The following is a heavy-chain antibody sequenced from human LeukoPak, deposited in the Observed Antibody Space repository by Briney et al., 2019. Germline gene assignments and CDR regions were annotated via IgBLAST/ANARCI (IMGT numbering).Heavy chain of an antibody. V-gene: IGHV3-30-3*02. J-gene: IGHJ4*02. D-gene: IGHD1-1*01. CDR3: AKYTTTFGD. CDR1: GFTFSSYA. Sequence: PGRSLRLSCAASGFTFSSYAMHWVRQAPGKGLEWVAVISYDGSNKYYADSVKGRFTISRDNSKSTLYLQMNSLRAEDTAIYYCAKYTTTFGDWGQGTLVTVSS. CDR2: ISYDGSNK.